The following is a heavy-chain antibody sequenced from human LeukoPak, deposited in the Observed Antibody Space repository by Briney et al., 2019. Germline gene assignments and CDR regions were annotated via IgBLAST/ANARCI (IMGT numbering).Heavy chain of an antibody. V-gene: IGHV1-2*02. CDR1: GYTFTGYY. CDR2: INPNSGGT. D-gene: IGHD2-15*01. Sequence: EASVKVSCKASGYTFTGYYMHWVRQAPGQGLEWMGWINPNSGGTNYAQKFQGRVTMTRDTSISTAYMELSRLRSDDTAVYYCARDLTFLYCSDGSCYSFNDAFDIWGQGTMVTVSS. J-gene: IGHJ3*02. CDR3: ARDLTFLYCSDGSCYSFNDAFDI.